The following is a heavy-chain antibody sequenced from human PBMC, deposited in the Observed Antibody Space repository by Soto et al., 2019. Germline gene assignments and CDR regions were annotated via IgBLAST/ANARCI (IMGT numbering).Heavy chain of an antibody. CDR1: GFTFSSYA. Sequence: GGSLRLSCAASGFTFSSYAMSWVRQAPGKGLEWVSAISGSGGSTYYADSVKGRFTISRDNSKNTLYLQMNSLRAEDTAVYYCAKDREVVVNSPRLDYWGKGTLVTVSS. V-gene: IGHV3-23*01. CDR3: AKDREVVVNSPRLDY. D-gene: IGHD3-22*01. CDR2: ISGSGGST. J-gene: IGHJ4*02.